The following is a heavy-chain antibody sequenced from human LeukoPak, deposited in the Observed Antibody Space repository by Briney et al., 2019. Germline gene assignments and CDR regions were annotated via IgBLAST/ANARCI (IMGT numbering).Heavy chain of an antibody. D-gene: IGHD4-17*01. J-gene: IGHJ4*02. V-gene: IGHV4-59*08. Sequence: SETLSLTCTVSGGSIRGYYWSWIRQAPGKGLEWIGYIYSSGSTNYSPSLKSRISISVDTSNNQFSLKLTSVTAADTAVYYCSRFTYDDHVKNYYLHYWGQGNLVTVSS. CDR3: SRFTYDDHVKNYYLHY. CDR2: IYSSGST. CDR1: GGSIRGYY.